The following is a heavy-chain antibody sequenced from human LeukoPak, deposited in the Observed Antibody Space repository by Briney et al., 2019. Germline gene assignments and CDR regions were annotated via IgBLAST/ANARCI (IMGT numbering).Heavy chain of an antibody. CDR1: GFTFSDYY. V-gene: IGHV3-15*01. CDR3: TTDSRYDAFDI. Sequence: PGGSLRLSCAASGFTFSDYYMSWVRQTPGKGLEWVGRIKSKTDGGTTDYAAPVKVRFTISRDDSKKTLYLQMNSLKTEDTAVYYCTTDSRYDAFDIWGQGTMVTVSS. CDR2: IKSKTDGGTT. D-gene: IGHD3-9*01. J-gene: IGHJ3*02.